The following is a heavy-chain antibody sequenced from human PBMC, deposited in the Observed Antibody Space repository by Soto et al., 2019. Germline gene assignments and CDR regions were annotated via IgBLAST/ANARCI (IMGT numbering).Heavy chain of an antibody. CDR3: ARVPDR. Sequence: PWETVYLTCAVYHGSLNHTDWSWVRQCPGKGLEWIGEINHNTNTIYNPSLTSRVTISVDTSKNHFSLKLSSVSAADTAVYYCARVPDRWGQGTLVTVS. V-gene: IGHV4-34*01. D-gene: IGHD2-2*01. CDR2: INHNTNT. CDR1: HGSLNHTD. J-gene: IGHJ5*02.